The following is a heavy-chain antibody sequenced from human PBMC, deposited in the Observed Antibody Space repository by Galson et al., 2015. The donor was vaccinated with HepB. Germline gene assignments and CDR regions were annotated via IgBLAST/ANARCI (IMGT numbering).Heavy chain of an antibody. CDR3: ARASRYCRSSNCHRDDAFDI. Sequence: SVKVSCKASGYTFSSYGVSWVRQAPGQGLEWIGWIGAYNGNTNFAQRFQGRVTMTTDTSTSTGYMEMRSLRYDDTAAYYCARASRYCRSSNCHRDDAFDIWGQGTMVTVSS. V-gene: IGHV1-18*01. CDR2: IGAYNGNT. J-gene: IGHJ3*02. CDR1: GYTFSSYG. D-gene: IGHD2-2*01.